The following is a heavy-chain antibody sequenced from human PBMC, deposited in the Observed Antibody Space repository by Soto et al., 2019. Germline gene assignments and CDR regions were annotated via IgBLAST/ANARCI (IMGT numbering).Heavy chain of an antibody. CDR3: ARDPQQAGSTYTRSRNDY. D-gene: IGHD1-7*01. Sequence: QVQLVQSGAEVKKPGSSVKVSCKASGGTFSSYTISWVRQAPGQGLEWMGRIIPILGIANYAQKFQGRVTITADKSTSTAYMELSSLRSEDTAVYYCARDPQQAGSTYTRSRNDYWGQGTLVTVSS. J-gene: IGHJ4*02. CDR2: IIPILGIA. CDR1: GGTFSSYT. V-gene: IGHV1-69*08.